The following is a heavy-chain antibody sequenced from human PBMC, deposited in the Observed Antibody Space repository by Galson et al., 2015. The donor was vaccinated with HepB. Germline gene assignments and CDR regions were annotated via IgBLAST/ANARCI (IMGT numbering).Heavy chain of an antibody. CDR1: GFTFSSYW. Sequence: SLRLSCAASGFTFSSYWMHWVRQAPGKGLVWVSRINSDGSSTSYADSVKGRFTISRDNAKNTLYLQMNSLRAEDTAVYYCARWGSSWHPYYFDYWGQGTLVTVSS. J-gene: IGHJ4*02. CDR2: INSDGSST. V-gene: IGHV3-74*01. CDR3: ARWGSSWHPYYFDY. D-gene: IGHD6-13*01.